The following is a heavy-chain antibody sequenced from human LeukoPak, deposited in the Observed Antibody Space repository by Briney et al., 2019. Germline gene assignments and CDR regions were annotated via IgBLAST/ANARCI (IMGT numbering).Heavy chain of an antibody. D-gene: IGHD2-2*02. J-gene: IGHJ4*02. CDR3: ARGCGSSTSCYTEIDY. CDR2: ISSSGSTI. V-gene: IGHV3-11*01. Sequence: GGSLRLSCAASGFTFSDYYMSWIRQAPGKGLGWVSYISSSGSTIYYADSVKGRFTISRDNAKNSLYVQMNSLRAEDTAVYYCARGCGSSTSCYTEIDYWGQGTLVTVSS. CDR1: GFTFSDYY.